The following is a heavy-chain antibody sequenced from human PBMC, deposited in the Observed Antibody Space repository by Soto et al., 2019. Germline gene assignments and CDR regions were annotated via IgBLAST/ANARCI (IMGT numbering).Heavy chain of an antibody. Sequence: GESLKISCQGSGYAFTTYWIAWVRQMPGKGLEWMGIIDPGDSDTRYSPSFQGQVTISVDKSITTAYLQWSSLKASDTAMYYCSRENCHASFCDPWFDPWGQGIMVTVSS. CDR2: IDPGDSDT. CDR1: GYAFTTYW. V-gene: IGHV5-51*01. D-gene: IGHD2-8*01. J-gene: IGHJ5*02. CDR3: SRENCHASFCDPWFDP.